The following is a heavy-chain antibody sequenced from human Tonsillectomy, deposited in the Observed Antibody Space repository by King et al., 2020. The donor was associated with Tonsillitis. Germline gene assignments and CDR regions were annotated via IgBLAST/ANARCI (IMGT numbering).Heavy chain of an antibody. J-gene: IGHJ2*01. CDR2: ISWNSGSI. V-gene: IGHV3-9*01. CDR3: AKDIAAGSYWYFDL. CDR1: GFSFDDYA. D-gene: IGHD6-13*01. Sequence: VQLVESGGGFVQPGRSLRLSCAASGFSFDDYAMHWGRQAPGKGLEVVSGISWNSGSIGFADSVKGRFTLSRDKAKDSLYLQMKSLRTEDTALYYCAKDIAAGSYWYFDLWGRGTLVTVSS.